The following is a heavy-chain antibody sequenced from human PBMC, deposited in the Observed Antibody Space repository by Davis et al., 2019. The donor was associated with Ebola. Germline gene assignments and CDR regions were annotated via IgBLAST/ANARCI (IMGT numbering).Heavy chain of an antibody. J-gene: IGHJ4*02. CDR3: ARDYGWGFDY. CDR2: ISASTNTI. D-gene: IGHD3-16*01. V-gene: IGHV3-48*01. Sequence: GESLKISCVASEFTFRSYWFHWVRQAPGKGLEWVSYISASTNTIYYADSVKGRFTISRDNAKNSLYLQMNSLRAEDTAVYYCARDYGWGFDYWGQGTLVTVSS. CDR1: EFTFRSYW.